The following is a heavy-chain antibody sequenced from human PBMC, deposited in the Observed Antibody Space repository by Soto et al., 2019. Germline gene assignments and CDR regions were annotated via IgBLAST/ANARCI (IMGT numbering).Heavy chain of an antibody. CDR2: IFSNDEK. D-gene: IGHD3-9*01. J-gene: IGHJ4*02. Sequence: QVTLKESGPVLVKPTETLTLTCTVSGFSLSNGRMGVSWIRQPPGKALEWLAHIFSNDEKSYSTSLNSRLTISKDTSKSQVVLTMTNMDPVDTATYYCARINDILTGFDYWGQGTLVTVFS. CDR1: GFSLSNGRMG. V-gene: IGHV2-26*01. CDR3: ARINDILTGFDY.